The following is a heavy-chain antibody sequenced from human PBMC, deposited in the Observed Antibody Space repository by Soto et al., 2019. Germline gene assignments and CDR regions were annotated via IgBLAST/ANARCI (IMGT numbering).Heavy chain of an antibody. V-gene: IGHV3-23*01. CDR1: GFTFTIYA. CDR3: ANNWDCSGGTCYSYYSYDADV. D-gene: IGHD2-15*01. Sequence: GGSLRLSCAASGFTFTIYAMSWVRQAPGKGLEWVSGISGSGGNTYYADSVKGRFTISRDNSKNTLYLQMNSLRAEDTAVYYCANNWDCSGGTCYSYYSYDADVWGQGTTVTVSS. CDR2: ISGSGGNT. J-gene: IGHJ6*02.